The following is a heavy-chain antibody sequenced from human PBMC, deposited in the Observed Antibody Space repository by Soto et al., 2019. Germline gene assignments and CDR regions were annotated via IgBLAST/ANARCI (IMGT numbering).Heavy chain of an antibody. V-gene: IGHV3-74*03. CDR3: ASVEMTYFDF. CDR1: RFTFSSYW. CDR2: ISSDGSAT. D-gene: IGHD1-1*01. J-gene: IGHJ4*02. Sequence: EVQLVESGGGLVQSGGSLRLSCAASRFTFSSYWMHWVRQPPGKGLVWLSRISSDGSATAYADSVKGRFTVSRDNAKDTLYLHMSSVRPEDAAVYYCASVEMTYFDFWGQGTLVTVSS.